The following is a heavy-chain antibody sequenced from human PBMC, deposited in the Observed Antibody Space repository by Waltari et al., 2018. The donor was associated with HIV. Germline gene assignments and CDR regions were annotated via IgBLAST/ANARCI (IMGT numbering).Heavy chain of an antibody. Sequence: QVQLQESGPGLVKPSETLSLTCTVSGGSISDYYWSWIRQPPGKGLELIGFIYYNGNTNYNPSLKSRVTISMGTSRNHFSLQLTSVTAADTAVYYCARTYSGSYPRGYAFNIWGQDTMVTVSS. CDR1: GGSISDYY. CDR2: IYYNGNT. V-gene: IGHV4-59*01. D-gene: IGHD1-26*01. CDR3: ARTYSGSYPRGYAFNI. J-gene: IGHJ3*02.